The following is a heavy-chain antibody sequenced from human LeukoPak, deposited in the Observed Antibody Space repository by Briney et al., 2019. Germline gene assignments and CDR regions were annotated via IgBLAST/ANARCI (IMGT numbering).Heavy chain of an antibody. J-gene: IGHJ4*02. CDR3: ARVWGYYDFWSGYYAPLHFDY. CDR1: GGSISSGGYY. D-gene: IGHD3-3*01. V-gene: IGHV4-31*03. Sequence: SETLSLTCTVSGGSISSGGYYWSWIRQHPGKGLEWIGYIYYSGSTYYNPSLKSGVTISVDTSKNQFSLKLSSVTAADTAVYYCARVWGYYDFWSGYYAPLHFDYWGQGTLVTVSS. CDR2: IYYSGST.